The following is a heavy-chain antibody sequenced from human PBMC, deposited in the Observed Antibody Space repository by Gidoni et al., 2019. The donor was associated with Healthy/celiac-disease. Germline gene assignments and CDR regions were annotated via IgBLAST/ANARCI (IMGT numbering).Heavy chain of an antibody. CDR1: GGSSSSSSYY. V-gene: IGHV4-39*01. J-gene: IGHJ4*02. Sequence: QLQLQESGPGLVKPSETLSLTCTGSGGSSSSSSYYWGWIRQPPGKGLEWFGRIFYSGSTYSNPSLKSRVTISVDTSKNQFSLKLSSVTAADTAVYYCARYCSGGSCYAPTSFDYWGQGTLVTVSS. CDR2: IFYSGST. D-gene: IGHD2-15*01. CDR3: ARYCSGGSCYAPTSFDY.